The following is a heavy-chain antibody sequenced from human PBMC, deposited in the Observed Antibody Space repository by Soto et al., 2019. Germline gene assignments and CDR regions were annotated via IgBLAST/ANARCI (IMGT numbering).Heavy chain of an antibody. Sequence: GESLKISCKGSGYTFTSYWIGWVRQMPGKGPEWMGIIYPGDSDTKYNPSFQGQVTISADKSITTTYLQWSSLKASDTAIYYCAASIFYYGMDVWGQGTTVTVSS. CDR2: IYPGDSDT. CDR3: AASIFYYGMDV. CDR1: GYTFTSYW. V-gene: IGHV5-51*01. J-gene: IGHJ6*02.